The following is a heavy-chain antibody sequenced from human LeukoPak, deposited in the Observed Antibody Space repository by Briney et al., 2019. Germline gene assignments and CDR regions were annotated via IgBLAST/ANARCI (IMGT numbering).Heavy chain of an antibody. CDR1: GFTVSSNY. CDR2: IRSSSET. CDR3: ARDAGNSGYGCDL. D-gene: IGHD5-12*01. J-gene: IGHJ5*02. Sequence: GGSLRLSCAASGFTVSSNYMNWVRQAPGKGLEWVSHIRSSSETFYADSVKGRFTISRDNARNSLYLQMNNLRGEDTAIYYCARDAGNSGYGCDLWGQGTLVTVSS. V-gene: IGHV3-69-1*01.